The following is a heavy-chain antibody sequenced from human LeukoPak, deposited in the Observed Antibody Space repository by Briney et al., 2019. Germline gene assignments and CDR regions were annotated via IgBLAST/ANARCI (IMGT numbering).Heavy chain of an antibody. Sequence: GGSLRLSCAASGFTFSSYAMSWVRQAPGKGLEWVSAISGSGGGTYYADSVKGRFTISRDNSKNTLYLQMNSLRAEDTTVYYCAKDRQKGSGSYFYYFDYWGQGTLVTVSS. J-gene: IGHJ4*02. CDR1: GFTFSSYA. CDR3: AKDRQKGSGSYFYYFDY. V-gene: IGHV3-23*01. D-gene: IGHD3-10*01. CDR2: ISGSGGGT.